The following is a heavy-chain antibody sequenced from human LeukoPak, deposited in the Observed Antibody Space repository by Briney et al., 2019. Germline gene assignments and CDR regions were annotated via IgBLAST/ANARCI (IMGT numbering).Heavy chain of an antibody. J-gene: IGHJ4*02. Sequence: ASVKVSCKASGYTFTSYDINWVRQATGQGLEWMGWMNPNSGNTGYAQKLQGRVTMTTDTSTSTAYMELRSLRSDDTAVYYCASEGSGSYSYWGQGTLVTVSS. D-gene: IGHD1-26*01. CDR1: GYTFTSYD. CDR2: MNPNSGNT. CDR3: ASEGSGSYSY. V-gene: IGHV1-8*02.